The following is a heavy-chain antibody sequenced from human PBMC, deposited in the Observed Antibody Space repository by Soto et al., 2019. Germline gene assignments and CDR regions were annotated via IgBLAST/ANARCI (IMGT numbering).Heavy chain of an antibody. CDR1: GCTIRSSVFH. J-gene: IGHJ5*02. CDR3: ARRERAAGTDWWFDP. V-gene: IGHV4-39*01. D-gene: IGHD6-13*01. CDR2: IYYSGST. Sequence: SETLSLTCTVSGCTIRSSVFHWGWIRQPPGKGLEWIGSIYYSGSTYYSPSLKSRVTISVDTSKNQFSLKLSSVTAADTAVYYCARRERAAGTDWWFDPWGQGTLVTVSS.